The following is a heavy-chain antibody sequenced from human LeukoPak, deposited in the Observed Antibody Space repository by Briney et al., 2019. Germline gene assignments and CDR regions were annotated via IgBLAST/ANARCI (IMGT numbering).Heavy chain of an antibody. CDR2: VYYSGRT. V-gene: IGHV4-39*07. CDR3: ARAAGRDTTSGLDFDY. CDR1: GGSITSGSYY. D-gene: IGHD1-26*01. Sequence: SETLSLTCAVSGGSITSGSYYWGWIRQPPGKELEWIGSVYYSGRTYYNPSLKSRVTMSVDTSKNQFSLKLSSVTAADTAVYYCARAAGRDTTSGLDFDYWGQGILVTVSS. J-gene: IGHJ4*02.